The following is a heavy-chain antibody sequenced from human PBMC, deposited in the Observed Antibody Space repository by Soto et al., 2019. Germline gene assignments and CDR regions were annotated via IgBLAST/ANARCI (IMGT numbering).Heavy chain of an antibody. CDR3: ARSPQEVLRFLEWLSAPGYFDY. CDR1: GYTFTSYG. CDR2: ISAYNGNT. V-gene: IGHV1-18*01. Sequence: ASVKVSCKASGYTFTSYGISWVRQAPGQGLEWMGWISAYNGNTSYAQKLQGRVTMTTDTSTSTAYMELRSLRSDDTAVYYCARSPQEVLRFLEWLSAPGYFDYWGQGTLVTVSS. J-gene: IGHJ4*02. D-gene: IGHD3-3*01.